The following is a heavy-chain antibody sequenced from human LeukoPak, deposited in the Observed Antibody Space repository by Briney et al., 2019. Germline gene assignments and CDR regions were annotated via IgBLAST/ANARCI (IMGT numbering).Heavy chain of an antibody. V-gene: IGHV4-59*01. Sequence: SETLSLTCTVSGGSISSYYWSWIRQPPGKGLEWIGYIYYSGSTNYNPSLKSRVTISVDTSKNQFSLKLSSVTAADTAVYYCARGWDTAMVTDAFDIWGQGTMVTVSS. J-gene: IGHJ3*02. CDR1: GGSISSYY. D-gene: IGHD5-18*01. CDR3: ARGWDTAMVTDAFDI. CDR2: IYYSGST.